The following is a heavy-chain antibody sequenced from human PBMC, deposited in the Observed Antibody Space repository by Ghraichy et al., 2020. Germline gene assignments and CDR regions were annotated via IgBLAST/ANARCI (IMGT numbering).Heavy chain of an antibody. CDR2: IKSKTDGGTT. CDR1: GFTFSNAW. V-gene: IGHV3-15*01. D-gene: IGHD2-15*01. J-gene: IGHJ5*02. CDR3: TAASGAVARLTGRLLLGTLWFDP. Sequence: GGSLRLSCAASGFTFSNAWMSWVRQAPGKGLEWVGRIKSKTDGGTTDYAAPVKGRFTISRDDSKNTLYLQMNSLKTEDTAVYYCTAASGAVARLTGRLLLGTLWFDPWGQGTLVTVSS.